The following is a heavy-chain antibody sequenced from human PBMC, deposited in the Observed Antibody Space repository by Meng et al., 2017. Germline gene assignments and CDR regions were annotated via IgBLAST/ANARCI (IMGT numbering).Heavy chain of an antibody. CDR1: GASISSNSAA. J-gene: IGHJ4*02. CDR2: TYYRSKWYN. V-gene: IGHV6-1*01. CDR3: AKGAYSGLDY. D-gene: IGHD6-25*01. Sequence: GPGLIKPPQTLSLTCAISGASISSNSAAWNWIRQSPSRGLEWLGRTYYRSKWYNDYAVSVKSRITINPDTSKNQFSLQLNSVTPEDTAVYYCAKGAYSGLDYWGQGTLVTVSS.